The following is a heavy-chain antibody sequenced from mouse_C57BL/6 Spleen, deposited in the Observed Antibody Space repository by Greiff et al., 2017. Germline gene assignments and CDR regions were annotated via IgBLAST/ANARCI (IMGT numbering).Heavy chain of an antibody. Sequence: EVKLMESGGGLVQPGGSLILSCAASGFTFSDYYMYWVRQTPEKRLEWFAYLSNGGGSTYYPDTVKGRFTIARDNAKNTLYLQMSRLKSEDTAMYYSARPVTTVVATDGYFDVWGTGTTVTVSS. V-gene: IGHV5-12*01. CDR1: GFTFSDYY. CDR2: LSNGGGST. D-gene: IGHD1-1*01. CDR3: ARPVTTVVATDGYFDV. J-gene: IGHJ1*03.